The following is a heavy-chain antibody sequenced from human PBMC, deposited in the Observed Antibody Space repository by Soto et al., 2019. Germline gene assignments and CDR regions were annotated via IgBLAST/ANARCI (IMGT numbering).Heavy chain of an antibody. Sequence: GSLRLSCAASGFTFSSYAMHWVRQAPGKGLEWVAVISYDGSNKYYADSVKGRFTISRDNSKNTLYLQMNSLRAEDTAVYYCARDQGYSSGWDAFDIWGQGTMVTVSS. J-gene: IGHJ3*02. CDR2: ISYDGSNK. CDR3: ARDQGYSSGWDAFDI. D-gene: IGHD6-19*01. V-gene: IGHV3-30-3*01. CDR1: GFTFSSYA.